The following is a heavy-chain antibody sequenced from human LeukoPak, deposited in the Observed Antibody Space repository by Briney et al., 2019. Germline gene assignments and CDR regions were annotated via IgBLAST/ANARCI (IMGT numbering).Heavy chain of an antibody. CDR2: ISSSSSTI. CDR1: GFTFSSYS. V-gene: IGHV3-48*01. D-gene: IGHD1-1*01. J-gene: IGHJ6*02. CDR3: ARDIKGVMPWSYYGMDV. Sequence: PGGSLRLSCAASGFTFSSYSMNWVRQAPGKGLEWVSYISSSSSTIYYADSVKGRFTISRDNAKNSLYLQMNSLRAEDTAVYYCARDIKGVMPWSYYGMDVWGQGTTVIVSS.